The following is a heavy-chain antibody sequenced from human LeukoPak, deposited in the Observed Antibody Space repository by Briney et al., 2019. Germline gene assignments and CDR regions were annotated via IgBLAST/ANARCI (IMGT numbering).Heavy chain of an antibody. J-gene: IGHJ4*02. CDR3: AKERHAPAHFDY. CDR2: IRYDGSNK. V-gene: IGHV3-30*02. Sequence: GGSLRLSCAASGFTFSSSGMHWVRQAPGKGLEWVAFIRYDGSNKYYADSVKGRFTISRDNSKNTLYLQMNSLRAEDTAVYYCAKERHAPAHFDYWGQGTLVTVSS. CDR1: GFTFSSSG.